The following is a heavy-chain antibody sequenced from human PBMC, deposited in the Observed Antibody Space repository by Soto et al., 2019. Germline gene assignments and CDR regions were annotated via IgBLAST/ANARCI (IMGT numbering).Heavy chain of an antibody. CDR2: ISQDGSEK. CDR1: GFTFSSYG. D-gene: IGHD6-13*01. J-gene: IGHJ4*02. Sequence: GGSLRLSCAASGFTFSSYGMHWVRQAPGKGLEWVANISQDGSEKYYVDSVKGRFTISRDNAKNSLYLQMNSLRAEDTAVYYCAGGLAAAGTDWGQGTLVTVSS. V-gene: IGHV3-7*04. CDR3: AGGLAAAGTD.